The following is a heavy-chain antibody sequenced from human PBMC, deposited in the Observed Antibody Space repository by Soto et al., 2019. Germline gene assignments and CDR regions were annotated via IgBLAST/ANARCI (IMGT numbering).Heavy chain of an antibody. CDR3: ARAREDVVVVAATLGFDAFDI. CDR1: GYTFTSYG. V-gene: IGHV1-18*01. CDR2: ISAYNGNT. J-gene: IGHJ3*02. D-gene: IGHD2-15*01. Sequence: QVQLVQSGAEVKKPGASVKVSCKASGYTFTSYGIIWVRQAPGQGLEWMGWISAYNGNTNYAQKLQGRVTMTTDTSTSTAYMELRSLRSDDTAVYYCARAREDVVVVAATLGFDAFDIWGQGTMVTVSS.